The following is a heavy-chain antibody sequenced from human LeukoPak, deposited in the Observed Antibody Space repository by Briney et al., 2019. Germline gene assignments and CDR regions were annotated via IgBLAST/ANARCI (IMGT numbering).Heavy chain of an antibody. V-gene: IGHV3-66*02. J-gene: IGHJ4*02. Sequence: GGSLRLSCAASGLTGSSNSMSWVRQAPGKGLEWVSVVYSGGSTYYANSVKGRFTLSRDNSKTTLYLQMNSLRPDDTAVYYCASSANWGSHWGQGTLVTVSS. CDR1: GLTGSSNS. CDR3: ASSANWGSH. CDR2: VYSGGST. D-gene: IGHD7-27*01.